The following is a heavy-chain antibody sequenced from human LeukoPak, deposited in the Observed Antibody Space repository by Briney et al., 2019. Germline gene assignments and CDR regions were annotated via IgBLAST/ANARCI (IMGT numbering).Heavy chain of an antibody. D-gene: IGHD3-3*01. J-gene: IGHJ4*02. V-gene: IGHV3-30-3*01. CDR2: ISYDGSNK. CDR1: GFTFSSYA. CDR3: ARDSGLGGVTYHHLDY. Sequence: GGSLRLSCAASGFTFSSYAMHWVRQAPGKGLEWVAVISYDGSNKYHADSVKGRFTISRDNSKNTLYLQMNSLRAEDTAVYYCARDSGLGGVTYHHLDYWGQGTLVTVSS.